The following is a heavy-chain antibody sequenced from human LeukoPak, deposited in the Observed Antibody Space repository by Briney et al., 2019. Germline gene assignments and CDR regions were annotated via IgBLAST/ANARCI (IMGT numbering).Heavy chain of an antibody. V-gene: IGHV3-74*01. CDR2: INEDGSST. J-gene: IGHJ4*02. CDR1: GYTFSRYW. CDR3: TTDTFGARDS. Sequence: GGSLRLSRAASGYTFSRYWMHWVRQGPGKGLVWVSRINEDGSSTSYAESVRGRFTISRDNAKNTLYLQMNSLRAEDAAVYYCTTDTFGARDSWGQGTLVTVSS. D-gene: IGHD3-10*01.